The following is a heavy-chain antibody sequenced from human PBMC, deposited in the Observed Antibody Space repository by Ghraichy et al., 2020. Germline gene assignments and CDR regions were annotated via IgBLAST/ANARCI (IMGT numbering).Heavy chain of an antibody. D-gene: IGHD1/OR15-1a*01. V-gene: IGHV4-34*01. CDR2: ISHSERT. CDR3: ARLRRVGTTRREFDS. J-gene: IGHJ4*02. CDR1: GGSFSGYN. Sequence: SETLSLTCAVYGGSFSGYNWTWIRQSSGKGLEWIGEISHSERTDYNPSLESRVTMSVDTSKNQFSLKLTSVTAADTAVYYCARLRRVGTTRREFDSWGQGTLVTVSS.